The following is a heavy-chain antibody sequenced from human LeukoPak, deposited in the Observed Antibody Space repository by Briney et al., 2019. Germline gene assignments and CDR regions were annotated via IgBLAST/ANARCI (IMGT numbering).Heavy chain of an antibody. CDR1: GFTFSGHA. V-gene: IGHV3-30*04. CDR3: ARDKAPSHIAVLDY. J-gene: IGHJ4*02. CDR2: TSYDGSNK. D-gene: IGHD5-12*01. Sequence: GGSLRLSCAASGFTFSGHAMHWVRQAPGKGLECLAVTSYDGSNKYYADSVKGRFTIPRDNSKNTVYLQMNSLRAEDTALYYCARDKAPSHIAVLDYWGQGTLVTVSS.